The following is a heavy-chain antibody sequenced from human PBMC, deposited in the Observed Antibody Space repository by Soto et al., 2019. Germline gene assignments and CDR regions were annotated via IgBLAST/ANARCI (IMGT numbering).Heavy chain of an antibody. CDR2: ISPNSGGT. Sequence: EASVKVSCKASGYTFTGYYMHWVRQAPGQGLEWMGWISPNSGGTNYAQKFQGWVTMTRDTSISTAYMELSRLRSDDTAVYYCARDRRVVVAATQASGYFQHWGQGTLVTVSS. D-gene: IGHD2-15*01. CDR1: GYTFTGYY. J-gene: IGHJ1*01. CDR3: ARDRRVVVAATQASGYFQH. V-gene: IGHV1-2*04.